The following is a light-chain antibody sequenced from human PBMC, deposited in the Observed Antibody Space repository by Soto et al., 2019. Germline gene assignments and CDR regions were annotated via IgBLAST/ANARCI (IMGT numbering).Light chain of an antibody. CDR2: KAS. Sequence: DIQMTQSPSTLSASPGDRVTLTCRASQSISSWLAWYQQKPGKAPKLLIYKASSIESGVPSRFSGSGSGTEFTLTISSLQPDDFAAYYCQQYSSYPWTFGQGTKVEIK. J-gene: IGKJ1*01. CDR3: QQYSSYPWT. V-gene: IGKV1-5*03. CDR1: QSISSW.